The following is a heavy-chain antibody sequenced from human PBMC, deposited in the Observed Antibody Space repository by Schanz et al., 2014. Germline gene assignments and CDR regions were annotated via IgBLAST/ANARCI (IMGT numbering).Heavy chain of an antibody. V-gene: IGHV3-33*01. CDR3: ARDHQWLARYYMDV. D-gene: IGHD6-19*01. CDR1: GFTFSNHG. Sequence: VQLLESGGGLVQPGRSLRLSCAASGFTFSNHGMHWVRQSPGKGLEWVALIWYDGSNEYYADSVKGRFTISRDNPKKTLYLQMNSLRAEDTAVYYCARDHQWLARYYMDVWGKGTTVTVSS. J-gene: IGHJ6*03. CDR2: IWYDGSNE.